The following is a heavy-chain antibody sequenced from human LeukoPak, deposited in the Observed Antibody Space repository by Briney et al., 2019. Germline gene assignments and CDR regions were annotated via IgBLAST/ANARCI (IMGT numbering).Heavy chain of an antibody. CDR1: GGTFSSYA. D-gene: IGHD1-1*01. CDR2: IIPIFGTA. V-gene: IGHV1-69*05. Sequence: SVKVSCKASGGTFSSYAISWVRQAPGQGLEWMGGIIPIFGTANYAQKFQGRVTITTDESTSTAYMELSSLRSEDTAVYYCARVPDPVQLERGDAEYYMDVWGKGTTVTVSS. CDR3: ARVPDPVQLERGDAEYYMDV. J-gene: IGHJ6*03.